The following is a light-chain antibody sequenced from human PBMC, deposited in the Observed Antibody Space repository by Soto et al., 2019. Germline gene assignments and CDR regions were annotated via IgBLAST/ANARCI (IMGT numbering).Light chain of an antibody. V-gene: IGKV4-1*01. J-gene: IGKJ3*01. CDR1: QSVLYSSNNKNY. CDR3: QQYYSVPLG. Sequence: DIVMTQSPDSLAVSLGERATINCRSSQSVLYSSNNKNYLAWYQQKPGQPPKLLIYWASTRESGVPDRFSGSGSGTNFTLTISSVQAEDVAVYYCQQYYSVPLGFGPGTTVDIK. CDR2: WAS.